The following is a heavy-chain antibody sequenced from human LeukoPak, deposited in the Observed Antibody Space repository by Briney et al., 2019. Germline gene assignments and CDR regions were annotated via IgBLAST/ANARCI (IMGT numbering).Heavy chain of an antibody. V-gene: IGHV1-2*06. Sequence: ASVKVSCKASGYTFTGYYMHWVRQAPGQGLEWMGRINPNSGGTNYAQKFQGRVTMTRDTSISTAYMELRSLRSDDTAVYYCAREERQYGSGQGGDYWGQGTLVTVSS. D-gene: IGHD3-10*01. CDR3: AREERQYGSGQGGDY. CDR1: GYTFTGYY. J-gene: IGHJ4*02. CDR2: INPNSGGT.